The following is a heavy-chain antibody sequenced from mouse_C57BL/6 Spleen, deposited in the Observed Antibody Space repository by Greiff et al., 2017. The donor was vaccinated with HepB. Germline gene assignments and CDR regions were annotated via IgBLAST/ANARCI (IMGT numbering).Heavy chain of an antibody. CDR2: IYPGDGDT. CDR3: ARSFLYYYGSSFYAMDY. Sequence: VQLQQSGPELVKPGASVKISCKASGYAFSSSWMNWVKQRPGKGLEWIGRIYPGDGDTNYNGKFKGKATLTADKSSSTAYMQLSSLTSEDSAVYFCARSFLYYYGSSFYAMDYWGQGTSVTVSS. CDR1: GYAFSSSW. V-gene: IGHV1-82*01. D-gene: IGHD1-1*01. J-gene: IGHJ4*01.